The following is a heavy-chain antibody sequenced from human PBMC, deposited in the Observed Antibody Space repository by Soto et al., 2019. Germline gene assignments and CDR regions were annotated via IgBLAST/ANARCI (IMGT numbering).Heavy chain of an antibody. J-gene: IGHJ3*02. CDR1: GFTFSSYS. Sequence: GGSLRLSCAASGFTFSSYSMNWVRQAPGKGLEWVSYISSSSSTIYYADSVKGRFTISRDNAKNSLYPQMNSLRAEDTAVYYCARVKDSSRSYAFDIWGQGTMVTV. CDR3: ARVKDSSRSYAFDI. V-gene: IGHV3-48*01. CDR2: ISSSSSTI. D-gene: IGHD6-13*01.